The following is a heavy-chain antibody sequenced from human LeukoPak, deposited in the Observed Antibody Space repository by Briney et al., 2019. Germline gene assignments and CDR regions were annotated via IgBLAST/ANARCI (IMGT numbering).Heavy chain of an antibody. CDR3: ARGPTYQPIDF. V-gene: IGHV4-61*02. Sequence: SETLSLTCTVSGYSISSGYYWGWIRPPAGKGLEWIGRIYTSGSTNYNPSLKSRVTISVDTSKNQFSLKLSSVTAADTAVYYCARGPTYQPIDFWGQGTLVTVSS. CDR2: IYTSGST. D-gene: IGHD2-2*01. J-gene: IGHJ4*02. CDR1: GYSISSGYY.